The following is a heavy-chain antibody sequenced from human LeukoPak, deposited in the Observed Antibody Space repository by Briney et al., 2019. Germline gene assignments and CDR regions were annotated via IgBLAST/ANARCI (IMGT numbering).Heavy chain of an antibody. CDR3: ARDEAAAQSEDAFDI. CDR1: GYTFTSYG. D-gene: IGHD6-13*01. Sequence: PGASVKVSCKASGYTFTSYGISWVRQAPGQGLEWMGWISAYNGNTNYAQKLQGRVTMTTDTSTSTAYMELRSLRSDDTAVYYCARDEAAAQSEDAFDIWGQGTMVTVSS. V-gene: IGHV1-18*01. CDR2: ISAYNGNT. J-gene: IGHJ3*02.